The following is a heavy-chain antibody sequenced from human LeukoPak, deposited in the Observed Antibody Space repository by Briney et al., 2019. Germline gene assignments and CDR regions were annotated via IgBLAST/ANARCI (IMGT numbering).Heavy chain of an antibody. V-gene: IGHV3-23*01. Sequence: GGSLRLSCAASGFTFSSYGMSWVRQAPGKGLEWVSAISGSGGSTYYADSVKGRFTIPRDNSKNTLYLQMNSLRAEDTAVYYCAKLLGGYSYGPFDYWGQGTLVTVSS. CDR1: GFTFSSYG. J-gene: IGHJ4*02. CDR2: ISGSGGST. CDR3: AKLLGGYSYGPFDY. D-gene: IGHD5-18*01.